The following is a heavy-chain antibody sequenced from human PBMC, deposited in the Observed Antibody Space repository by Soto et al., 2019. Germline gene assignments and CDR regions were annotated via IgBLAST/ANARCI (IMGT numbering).Heavy chain of an antibody. CDR1: GFIFEEYV. CDR2: ISWKSGSI. D-gene: IGHD3-3*01. V-gene: IGHV3-9*01. Sequence: EVQLVESGGGLVQPGRSLRLSCAASGFIFEEYVMHWVRQAPGKGLEWVSGISWKSGSIGYADSVKGRFTISRDNAKNSLYLQMNSLRAEDTALYYCAKDISGKRNSRLRGGLWSGYTYYYYGMDVWGQGTTVTVSS. J-gene: IGHJ6*02. CDR3: AKDISGKRNSRLRGGLWSGYTYYYYGMDV.